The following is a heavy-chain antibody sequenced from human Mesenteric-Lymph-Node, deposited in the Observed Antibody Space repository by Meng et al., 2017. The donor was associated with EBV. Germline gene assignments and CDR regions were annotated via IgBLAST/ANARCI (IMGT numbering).Heavy chain of an antibody. D-gene: IGHD3-22*01. V-gene: IGHV1-18*01. CDR3: ARAYNSGYLMGWLDP. CDR2: IRGYNGDT. CDR1: GYTFTDYG. J-gene: IGHJ5*02. Sequence: QVQLVQFGAEVRKPGASVKVSCRSSGYTFTDYGITWVRQAPGQGLECMGWIRGYNGDTKYARNFQGRVTMTTDTSTSTAYMELRSLRSDDTAVYYCARAYNSGYLMGWLDPWGQGTLVTVSS.